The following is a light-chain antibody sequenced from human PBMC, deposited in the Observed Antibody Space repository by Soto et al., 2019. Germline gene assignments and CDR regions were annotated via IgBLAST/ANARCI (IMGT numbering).Light chain of an antibody. V-gene: IGKV4-1*01. CDR3: QQYYSTSRP. CDR2: WAS. CDR1: QSVLYSSNNKNY. Sequence: DIVMTQSPDSLAVSLGERATINCKSSQSVLYSSNNKNYLAWYQQKPGQPPKLLIYWASTRESWVPDRFSGSGSGTDLTLTTSSLQAEDEEVYYCQQYYSTSRPFGQGTKVEIK. J-gene: IGKJ1*01.